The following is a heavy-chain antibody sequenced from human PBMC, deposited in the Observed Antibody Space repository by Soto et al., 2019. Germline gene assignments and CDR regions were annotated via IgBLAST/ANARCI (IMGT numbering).Heavy chain of an antibody. Sequence: GGSLRLSCAGSGVTLSDQYFDWVRQAPGKCLEWVGRSRDKAQGDSTAYAAYVKGRFTTSRNESKTSVYLQMNSLKTEDTAVSSCVRATYFSDSSGYTRCFAYWGQGXLVTVYS. D-gene: IGHD3-22*01. CDR3: VRATYFSDSSGYTRCFAY. CDR1: GVTLSDQY. J-gene: IGHJ4*02. V-gene: IGHV3-72*01. CDR2: SRDKAQGDST.